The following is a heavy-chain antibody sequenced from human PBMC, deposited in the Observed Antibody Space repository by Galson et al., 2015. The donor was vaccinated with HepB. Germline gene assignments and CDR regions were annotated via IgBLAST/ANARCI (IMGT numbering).Heavy chain of an antibody. D-gene: IGHD2-21*02. Sequence: PALVKPTQTLTLTCSFSGFSLSSRGVGVGWIRQPPGKALEWHGIIYWDDDSRYRPFLSTRLTITNDTSKNQVVLRMTNLDPVDTATYYCSHISVSLYSGDGYDAFDSWGQGTLVTVSS. J-gene: IGHJ3*02. CDR2: IYWDDDS. V-gene: IGHV2-5*02. CDR3: SHISVSLYSGDGYDAFDS. CDR1: GFSLSSRGVG.